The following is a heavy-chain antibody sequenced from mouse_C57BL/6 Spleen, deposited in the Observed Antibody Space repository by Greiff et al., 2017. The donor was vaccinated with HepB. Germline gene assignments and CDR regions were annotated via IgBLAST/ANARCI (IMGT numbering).Heavy chain of an antibody. CDR2: IYPRSGNT. D-gene: IGHD2-4*01. Sequence: VQLQESGAELARPGASVKLSCKASGYTFTSYGISWVKQRTGQGLEWIGEIYPRSGNTYYNEKFKGKATLTADKSSSTAYMELRSLTSEDSAVYFCAGDYDVGFAYWGQGTLVTVSA. CDR1: GYTFTSYG. CDR3: AGDYDVGFAY. V-gene: IGHV1-81*01. J-gene: IGHJ3*01.